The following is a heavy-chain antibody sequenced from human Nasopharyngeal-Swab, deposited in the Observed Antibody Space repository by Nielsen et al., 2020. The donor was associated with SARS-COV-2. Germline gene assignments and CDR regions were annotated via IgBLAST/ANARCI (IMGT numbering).Heavy chain of an antibody. CDR3: ARASIAAAGTQDY. Sequence: GESLKISCAASGFTFSNYWMHWVRQAPGKGLEWVARVNSDGSRPSYADSVKGRVTLSRDNAKNTLFLQMHSLRAEDTAMYYCARASIAAAGTQDYWGQETLVTVSS. V-gene: IGHV3-74*01. D-gene: IGHD6-13*01. J-gene: IGHJ4*02. CDR2: VNSDGSRP. CDR1: GFTFSNYW.